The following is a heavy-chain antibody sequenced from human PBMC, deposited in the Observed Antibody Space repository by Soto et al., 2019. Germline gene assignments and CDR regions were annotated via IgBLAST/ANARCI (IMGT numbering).Heavy chain of an antibody. CDR3: ARDRIVGGGGEAYYYYGMDV. CDR1: GFTVSSNY. V-gene: IGHV3-53*01. CDR2: IYSGGST. J-gene: IGHJ6*02. Sequence: GGSLRLSCAASGFTVSSNYMSWVRQAPGKGLEWVSVIYSGGSTYYADSVKGRFTISRDNSKNTLYLQMNSLRAEDTAVYYCARDRIVGGGGEAYYYYGMDVWGQGTTVTVSS. D-gene: IGHD1-26*01.